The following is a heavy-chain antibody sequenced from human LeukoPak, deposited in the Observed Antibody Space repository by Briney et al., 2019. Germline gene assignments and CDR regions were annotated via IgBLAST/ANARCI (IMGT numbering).Heavy chain of an antibody. CDR3: AREDTAIVAFDY. D-gene: IGHD5-18*01. CDR2: IYYSGST. V-gene: IGHV4-59*01. CDR1: GGSISSYY. J-gene: IGHJ4*02. Sequence: SETLSLTCTVSGGSISSYYWSWIRQPPGKGLEWIGYIYYSGSTNYNPSLKSRVTISVDTSKNQFSLKLSSVTAADTAVYCCAREDTAIVAFDYWGQGTLVTVSS.